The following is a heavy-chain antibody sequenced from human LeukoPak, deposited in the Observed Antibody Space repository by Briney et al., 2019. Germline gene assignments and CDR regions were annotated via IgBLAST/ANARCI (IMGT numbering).Heavy chain of an antibody. D-gene: IGHD6-13*01. V-gene: IGHV3-48*03. CDR3: ARESAAGNDYYAMDV. J-gene: IGHJ6*02. CDR2: ISSSGSPI. Sequence: GGSLRLSCAASGFTFSSCEMNWVRQAPGKGLEWVAYISSSGSPIYHADSVKGRFTISRDNAKNSLYLQMNSLSAEDTAVYYCARESAAGNDYYAMDVWGQGTTVTVSS. CDR1: GFTFSSCE.